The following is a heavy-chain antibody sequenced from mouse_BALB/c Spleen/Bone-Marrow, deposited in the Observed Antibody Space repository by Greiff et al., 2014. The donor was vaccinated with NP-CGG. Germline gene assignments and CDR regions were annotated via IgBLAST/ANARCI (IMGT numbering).Heavy chain of an antibody. CDR1: GFTFTDNY. Sequence: EVQLVESGGGLVQPGGSLRLSCATSGFTFTDNYMTWVRQLPGKALEWLGFIRNKANGYTTEYSASVKVRFTISRDNSQSILYLQMNTLRAEDSAAYYCARDSDWFAYWGQGTLVTVSA. V-gene: IGHV7-3*02. CDR2: IRNKANGYTT. J-gene: IGHJ3*01. CDR3: ARDSDWFAY.